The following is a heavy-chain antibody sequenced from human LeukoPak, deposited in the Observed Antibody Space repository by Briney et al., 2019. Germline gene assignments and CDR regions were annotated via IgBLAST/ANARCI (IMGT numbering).Heavy chain of an antibody. CDR2: INPNSGVT. CDR1: GYTFTGYY. V-gene: IGHV1-2*02. J-gene: IGHJ4*02. D-gene: IGHD3-10*01. CDR3: APSGRGGPYYFDY. Sequence: ASVKVSCKAPGYTFTGYYMHWVRQAPGQGLEWMGWINPNSGVTNYAQKFQGRVTMTRDTSISTAYMELSRLRSDDTAVYYCAPSGRGGPYYFDYWGQGTLVTVSS.